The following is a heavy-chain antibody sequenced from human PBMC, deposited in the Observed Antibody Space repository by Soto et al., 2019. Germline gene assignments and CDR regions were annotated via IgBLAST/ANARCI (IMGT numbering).Heavy chain of an antibody. J-gene: IGHJ4*02. CDR3: AKDGDILTGYYPFDY. CDR2: ISGSGGST. CDR1: GFTFSSYA. V-gene: IGHV3-23*01. Sequence: EVQLLESGGGLVQPGGSLRLSCAASGFTFSSYAMSWVRQAPGKGLEWVSAISGSGGSTYYADSVKGRFTISRDNSKNTLYLQMNSLRAEDTGVYYCAKDGDILTGYYPFDYWGQGTLVTVSS. D-gene: IGHD3-9*01.